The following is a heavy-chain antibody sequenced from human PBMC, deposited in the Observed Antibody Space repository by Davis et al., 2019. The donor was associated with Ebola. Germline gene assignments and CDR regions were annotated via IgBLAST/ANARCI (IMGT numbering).Heavy chain of an antibody. D-gene: IGHD7-27*01. V-gene: IGHV5-51*01. CDR3: ASLRRTITGMDDSFDI. CDR1: GYSFTNYW. Sequence: KVSCKGSGYSFTNYWIGWVRQMPGKGLEWMGILYPGDSDARYSPSFQGQVTISADKSIKTAYLQWSSLKASDTGIYYCASLRRTITGMDDSFDIWGQGTMVTVSS. J-gene: IGHJ3*02. CDR2: LYPGDSDA.